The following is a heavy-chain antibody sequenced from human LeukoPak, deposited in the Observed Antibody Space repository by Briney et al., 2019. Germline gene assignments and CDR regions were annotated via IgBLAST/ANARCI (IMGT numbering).Heavy chain of an antibody. CDR2: ISGSGGST. CDR1: GFTVSSSY. J-gene: IGHJ4*02. Sequence: PGGSLRLSCAASGFTVSSSYMSWVRQAPGKGLEWVSAISGSGGSTYYADSVKGRFTISRDNSKNTLYLQMNSLRAEDTAVYYCAKSRGWRVGATGYFDYWGQGTLVTVSS. D-gene: IGHD1-26*01. V-gene: IGHV3-23*01. CDR3: AKSRGWRVGATGYFDY.